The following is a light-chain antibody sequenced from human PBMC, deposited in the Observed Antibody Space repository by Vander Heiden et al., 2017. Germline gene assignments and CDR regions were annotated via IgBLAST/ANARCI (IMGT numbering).Light chain of an antibody. J-gene: IGKJ5*01. V-gene: IGKV1-5*03. Sequence: DIQMTQSPSTLAASVGDRVTITCRASQNINNWLAWYQQRPGKAPKLLIYKASTLESGVASRFSGSGSGPAFPLPLPTLPPAVFPPSSFPPYPRYRPSPFG. CDR3: PPYPRYRPSP. CDR1: QNINNW. CDR2: KAS.